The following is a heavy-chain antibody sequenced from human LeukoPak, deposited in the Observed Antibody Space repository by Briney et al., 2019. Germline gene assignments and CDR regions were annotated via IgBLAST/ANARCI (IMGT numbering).Heavy chain of an antibody. J-gene: IGHJ4*02. CDR1: GFTFSSYW. V-gene: IGHV3-74*01. CDR2: INTDGSST. CDR3: ASGYLGIEY. Sequence: GGSLRLSRAASGFTFSSYWMHWVRQAPGKGLVWVSRINTDGSSTNYADSVKGRFTISRDNAKNTLYLQMNSLRAEDTAVYYCASGYLGIEYWGQGTLVTVSS. D-gene: IGHD5-12*01.